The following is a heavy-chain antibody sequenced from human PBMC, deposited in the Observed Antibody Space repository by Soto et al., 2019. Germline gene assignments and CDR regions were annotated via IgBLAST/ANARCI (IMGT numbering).Heavy chain of an antibody. Sequence: SVKVSCKASGGTFSSYAISWVRQAPGQGLEWMGGIIPIFGTANYAQKFQGRVTITADESTSTAYMELSSLRSEDTAVYYCARDIGRDGYCSSTSCYAPGGYWG. J-gene: IGHJ4*01. CDR1: GGTFSSYA. CDR2: IIPIFGTA. D-gene: IGHD2-2*01. V-gene: IGHV1-69*13. CDR3: ARDIGRDGYCSSTSCYAPGGY.